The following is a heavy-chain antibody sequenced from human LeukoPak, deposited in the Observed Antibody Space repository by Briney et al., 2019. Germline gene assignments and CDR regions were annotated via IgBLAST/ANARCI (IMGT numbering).Heavy chain of an antibody. Sequence: GGSLRLSFAATGFTFSSYGMYWVRQAPGKGLGWVAFIRYDGSNKYYADSVKGRFTIARDNSKNTLYLQMISLRAEDTAVYYRAKDLYSWGLVVVPAVDYWGQGTPVTVSS. V-gene: IGHV3-30*02. CDR3: AKDLYSWGLVVVPAVDY. CDR2: IRYDGSNK. D-gene: IGHD2-2*01. CDR1: GFTFSSYG. J-gene: IGHJ4*01.